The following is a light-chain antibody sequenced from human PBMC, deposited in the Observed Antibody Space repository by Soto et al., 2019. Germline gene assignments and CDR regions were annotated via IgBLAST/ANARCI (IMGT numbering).Light chain of an antibody. CDR3: QQGSSFPWT. Sequence: DIQMTQSPSSVSASVGDRVTITCRASQDVDSRLAWYQQKPGKAPKLLIYAASNLQSGVPSRFTGSGSGTDFTVTISSLQPEDFATYYCQQGSSFPWTFGQGTKVEIK. CDR1: QDVDSR. CDR2: AAS. V-gene: IGKV1-12*01. J-gene: IGKJ1*01.